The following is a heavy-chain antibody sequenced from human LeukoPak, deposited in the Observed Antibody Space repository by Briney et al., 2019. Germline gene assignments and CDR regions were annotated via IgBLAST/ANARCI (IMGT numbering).Heavy chain of an antibody. CDR2: IRYDGSNK. D-gene: IGHD6-6*01. J-gene: IGHJ4*02. CDR3: EKVEVAARVDF. CDR1: GFTFSSYA. Sequence: GGSLRLSCSASGFTFSSYAMQWVRQAQGKGLEWVAFIRYDGSNKSYADSGKGRFTISRDNTKNTLHLKMRSVRAEDTAVYYWEKVEVAARVDFGGRGTRAMVSA. V-gene: IGHV3-30*02.